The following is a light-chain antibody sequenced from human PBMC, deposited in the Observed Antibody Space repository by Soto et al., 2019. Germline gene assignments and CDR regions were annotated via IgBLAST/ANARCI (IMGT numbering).Light chain of an antibody. Sequence: QSALTQPPSVSGAPGQRVTISCTGSSSHIGAGYDVHWYQQLPGTAPKLLIYGNSNRPSGVPDRFSGSKSGTSASLAITGLQAEDEADYYGQSYDSSLSALFGGGTKVTVL. J-gene: IGLJ3*02. CDR2: GNS. V-gene: IGLV1-40*01. CDR1: SSHIGAGYD. CDR3: QSYDSSLSAL.